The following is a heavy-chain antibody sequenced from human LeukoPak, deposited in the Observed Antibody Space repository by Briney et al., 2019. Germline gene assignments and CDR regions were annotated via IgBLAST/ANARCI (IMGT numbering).Heavy chain of an antibody. CDR1: GYIFTNYY. J-gene: IGHJ4*02. D-gene: IGHD2-21*02. V-gene: IGHV1-69*13. Sequence: SVKVSCKASGYIFTNYYMHWVRQAPGQGLEWMGGIIPIFGTANYAQKFQGRVTITADESTSTAYMELSSLRSEDTAVYYCARSAYCGGDCYTYFDYWGQGTLVTVSS. CDR3: ARSAYCGGDCYTYFDY. CDR2: IIPIFGTA.